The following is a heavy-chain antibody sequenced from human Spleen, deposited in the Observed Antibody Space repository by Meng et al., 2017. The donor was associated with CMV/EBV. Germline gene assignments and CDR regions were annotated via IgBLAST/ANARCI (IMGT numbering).Heavy chain of an antibody. CDR1: YTFNDYY. CDR2: INPNSGAT. V-gene: IGHV1-2*02. J-gene: IGHJ4*02. CDR3: ARPRYCSDTSCSYFDS. D-gene: IGHD2-2*01. Sequence: YTFNDYYIHWVRQAPGQGREWMGWINPNSGATKSAQKFQGRVTMTRDTSVSTAYMELTRLRSDDTAVYYCARPRYCSDTSCSYFDSWGRGTLVTVSS.